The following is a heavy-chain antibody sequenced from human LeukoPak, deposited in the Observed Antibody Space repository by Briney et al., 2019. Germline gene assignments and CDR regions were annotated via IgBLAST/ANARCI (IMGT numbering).Heavy chain of an antibody. V-gene: IGHV4-61*01. J-gene: IGHJ4*02. D-gene: IGHD1-14*01. Sequence: NPSETLSLTCSVSGASVSSSSFHWNWIRQPPGKGLELIGYIYYNGGTNYNPSLKSRVTMSLDKSKNQFSLKLNSVTAADTAVYYCARDITTGGARKLDCWGQGTLVTVSS. CDR3: ARDITTGGARKLDC. CDR1: GASVSSSSFH. CDR2: IYYNGGT.